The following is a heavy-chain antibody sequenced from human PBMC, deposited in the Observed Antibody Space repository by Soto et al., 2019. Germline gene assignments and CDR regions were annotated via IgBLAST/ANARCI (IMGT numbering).Heavy chain of an antibody. Sequence: SETLSLTCTVSGGSISSYYWSWIRQPPGKGLEWIGYIYYSGSTNYNPSLKSRVTISVDTSKNQFSLKLSSVTAADTAVYYCARHHFYCTGGSCYLQAYHYYGLDVWGQGTTVT. CDR2: IYYSGST. CDR1: GGSISSYY. D-gene: IGHD2-15*01. V-gene: IGHV4-59*08. J-gene: IGHJ6*02. CDR3: ARHHFYCTGGSCYLQAYHYYGLDV.